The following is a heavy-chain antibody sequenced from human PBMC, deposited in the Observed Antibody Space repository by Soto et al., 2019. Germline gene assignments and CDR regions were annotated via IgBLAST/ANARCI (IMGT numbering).Heavy chain of an antibody. CDR2: TYYRSKWYN. J-gene: IGHJ3*01. V-gene: IGHV6-1*01. D-gene: IGHD5-18*01. Sequence: SQSLSLTCAISGDSVSSNTAASNWIRQSPSRGLEWLGRTYYRSKWYNDYAVSVKSRITINPDTSKNQFSLQLNSVTPEDTAVNYCARDLDTAMACWGQGTMVTVSS. CDR3: ARDLDTAMAC. CDR1: GDSVSSNTAA.